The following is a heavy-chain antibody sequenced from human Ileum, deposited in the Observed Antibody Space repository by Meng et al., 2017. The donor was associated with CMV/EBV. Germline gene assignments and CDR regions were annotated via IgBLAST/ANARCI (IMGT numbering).Heavy chain of an antibody. Sequence: GGSLRLSCKASGFTFSSYWMHWVRQAPGKGLVWVARINNDGSSATYADPVKGRVTITRDNARDTLYLQMSSLRAEDTAVYYCARGATSPSDYWGQGTLVTVSS. CDR1: GFTFSSYW. CDR2: INNDGSSA. CDR3: ARGATSPSDY. D-gene: IGHD6-6*01. J-gene: IGHJ4*02. V-gene: IGHV3-74*01.